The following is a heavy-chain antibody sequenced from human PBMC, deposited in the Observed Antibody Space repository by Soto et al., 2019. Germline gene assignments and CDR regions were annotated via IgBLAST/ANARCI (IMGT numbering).Heavy chain of an antibody. V-gene: IGHV4-38-2*01. J-gene: IGHJ6*02. Sequence: SETQSLICAVSGYSIGSGYYWAWIRQSPGKGLEWIGSIYHAGSVYYNPSLNGRVALSMDTSKNHFSLKLTSVTAADTAVYYCARTFDYYGMDVWGQGTTVTVSS. CDR1: GYSIGSGYY. CDR3: ARTFDYYGMDV. CDR2: IYHAGSV.